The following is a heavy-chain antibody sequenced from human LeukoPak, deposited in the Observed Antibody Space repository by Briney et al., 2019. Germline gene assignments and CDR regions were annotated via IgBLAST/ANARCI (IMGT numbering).Heavy chain of an antibody. Sequence: VASVKVSCKASLYTFTGYFIHWVRQAPGQGVERMGWINANSGGTNYAQKSQGSVTMTRDTSISTAYMELTSLRSDDTAVYLCARGLRIVGATYLFDSWGQRTLVTVSS. J-gene: IGHJ4*02. CDR3: ARGLRIVGATYLFDS. D-gene: IGHD1-26*01. V-gene: IGHV1-2*02. CDR2: INANSGGT. CDR1: LYTFTGYF.